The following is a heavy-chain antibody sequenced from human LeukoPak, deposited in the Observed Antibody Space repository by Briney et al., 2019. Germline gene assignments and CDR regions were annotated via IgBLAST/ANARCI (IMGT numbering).Heavy chain of an antibody. Sequence: PGGSLRLSCAASGFTFSNAWMSWVRQAPGKGLEWVAVISYDGSNKYYADSVKGRFTISRDNAKNSLYLQMNSLRAEDTAVYYCARDMYYDYVWGSYRLDGMDVWGQGTTVTVSS. J-gene: IGHJ6*02. V-gene: IGHV3-30-3*01. CDR1: GFTFSNAW. CDR2: ISYDGSNK. D-gene: IGHD3-16*02. CDR3: ARDMYYDYVWGSYRLDGMDV.